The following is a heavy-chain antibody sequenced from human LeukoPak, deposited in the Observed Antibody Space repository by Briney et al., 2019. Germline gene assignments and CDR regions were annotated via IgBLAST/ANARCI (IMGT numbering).Heavy chain of an antibody. CDR3: AKVGPSTVTRDY. Sequence: GGSLRLXCAASGFTFSSYAMTWVRQAPGKGLEWVSGISGSGGSRYYADSVKGRFTISRDNSKNTLYLQMNSLRAEDTATYYCAKVGPSTVTRDYWGQGTLVTVSS. V-gene: IGHV3-23*01. CDR1: GFTFSSYA. D-gene: IGHD4-17*01. J-gene: IGHJ1*01. CDR2: ISGSGGSR.